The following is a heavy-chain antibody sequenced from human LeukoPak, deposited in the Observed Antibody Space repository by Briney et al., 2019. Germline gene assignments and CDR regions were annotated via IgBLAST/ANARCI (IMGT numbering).Heavy chain of an antibody. Sequence: GGSLRLSCAASGFTFSSYSMNWVRQAPGKGLEWVSSISSSSSYIYYADSVKGRFTISRDNAKNSLCLQMNSLRDEDTAVYYCATFSGSDYWGQGTLVTVSS. CDR1: GFTFSSYS. J-gene: IGHJ4*02. D-gene: IGHD6-19*01. CDR3: ATFSGSDY. V-gene: IGHV3-21*01. CDR2: ISSSSSYI.